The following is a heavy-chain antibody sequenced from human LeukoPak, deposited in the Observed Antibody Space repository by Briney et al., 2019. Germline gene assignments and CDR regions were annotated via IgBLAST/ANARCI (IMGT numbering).Heavy chain of an antibody. J-gene: IGHJ6*03. D-gene: IGHD6-19*01. CDR3: ARQWYYMDV. CDR1: GGSFSGYY. CDR2: INHSGST. V-gene: IGHV4-34*01. Sequence: PSETLSLTCAVYGGSFSGYYWSWIRQPPGKGPEWIGEINHSGSTNYNPSLKSRVTISVDTSKNQFSLKLSSVTAADTAVYYCARQWYYMDVWGKGTTVTVSS.